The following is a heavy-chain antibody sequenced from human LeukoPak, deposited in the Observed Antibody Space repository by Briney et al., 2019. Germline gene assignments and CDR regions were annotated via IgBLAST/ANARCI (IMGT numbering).Heavy chain of an antibody. V-gene: IGHV3-30*18. CDR1: GFTFSSCG. CDR3: AKDFVGYYDILTGYYKDYYYYGMDV. J-gene: IGHJ6*04. D-gene: IGHD3-9*01. CDR2: ISYDGSNK. Sequence: GRSLRLSCAASGFTFSSCGMHWVRQAPGKGLEWVAVISYDGSNKYYADSVKGRFTISRDNSKNTLYLQMNSLRAEDTAVYYCAKDFVGYYDILTGYYKDYYYYGMDVWGKGTTVTVSS.